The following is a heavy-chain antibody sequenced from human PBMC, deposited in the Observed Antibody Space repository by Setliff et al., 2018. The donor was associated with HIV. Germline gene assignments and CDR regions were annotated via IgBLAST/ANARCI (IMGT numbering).Heavy chain of an antibody. J-gene: IGHJ5*02. D-gene: IGHD3-9*01. CDR2: VNPSGGST. Sequence: VASVKVSCKASGYTFTNYNIHWVRQAPGQGLEWVGMVNPSGGSTAYAQKFQGRVTIIRDTSTDTAYMELSSLRSEDTAVYYCATLSDYDILSLDLWGQGTLVTVSS. V-gene: IGHV1-46*01. CDR1: GYTFTNYN. CDR3: ATLSDYDILSLDL.